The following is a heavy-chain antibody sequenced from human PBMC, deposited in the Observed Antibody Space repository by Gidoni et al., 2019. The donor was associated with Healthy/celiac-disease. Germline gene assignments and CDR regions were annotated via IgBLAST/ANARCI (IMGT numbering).Heavy chain of an antibody. Sequence: QVQLQQWGAGLLKPSETLPLTCAVYGGSFSGYYWSWIRQPPGKGLEWIGEINHSGSTNYNPYLKSRVTISVDTSKNQFYQKRSAVTAADTAVYYWAIVRSAIDAFDIWGQGTMVTVSS. V-gene: IGHV4-34*01. CDR2: INHSGST. J-gene: IGHJ3*02. CDR3: AIVRSAIDAFDI. CDR1: GGSFSGYY.